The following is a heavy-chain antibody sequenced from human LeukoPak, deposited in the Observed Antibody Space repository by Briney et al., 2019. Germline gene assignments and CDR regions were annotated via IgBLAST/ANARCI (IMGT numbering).Heavy chain of an antibody. CDR1: GGSFSGYY. Sequence: PSGTLSLTCAVYGGSFSGYYWSWIRQPPGKGLEWIGEINHSGSTNYNPSLKSRVTISVDTSKNQFSLKLSSVTAADTAVYYCARGLPRYCSGGSCYSNWFDPWGQGTLVTVSS. D-gene: IGHD2-15*01. V-gene: IGHV4-34*01. CDR2: INHSGST. CDR3: ARGLPRYCSGGSCYSNWFDP. J-gene: IGHJ5*02.